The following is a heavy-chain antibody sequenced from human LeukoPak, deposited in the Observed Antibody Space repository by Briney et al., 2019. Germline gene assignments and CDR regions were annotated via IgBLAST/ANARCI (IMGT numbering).Heavy chain of an antibody. V-gene: IGHV1-8*01. CDR3: ARGRGSSGWGPYNWFDP. CDR2: MNPNSGNT. CDR1: GYTFTSYD. Sequence: ASVKVSCKASGYTFTSYDINWVRQATGQGLEWMGWMNPNSGNTGYAQKFQGRVTMTRNTSISTAYMELSSLRSEDTAVYYCARGRGSSGWGPYNWFDPWGQGTLVTVSS. J-gene: IGHJ5*02. D-gene: IGHD6-19*01.